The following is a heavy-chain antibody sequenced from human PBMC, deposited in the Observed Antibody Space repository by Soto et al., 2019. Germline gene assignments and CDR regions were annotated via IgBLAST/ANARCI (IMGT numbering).Heavy chain of an antibody. CDR2: IWYDGSNK. J-gene: IGHJ6*02. CDR3: AREWGGSLYYYYYGMDV. D-gene: IGHD3-16*01. V-gene: IGHV3-33*01. CDR1: GFTFSSYG. Sequence: GGSLRLSCAASGFTFSSYGMHWVRQAPGKGLEWVAVIWYDGSNKYYADSVKGRFTISRDNSKNTLYLQMNSLRAEDTAVYYCAREWGGSLYYYYYGMDVWGQGTTVTVS.